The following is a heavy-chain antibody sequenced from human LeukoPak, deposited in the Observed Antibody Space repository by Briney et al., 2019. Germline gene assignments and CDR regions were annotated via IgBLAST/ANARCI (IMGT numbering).Heavy chain of an antibody. J-gene: IGHJ3*02. CDR1: GGSISSGDYY. D-gene: IGHD1-26*01. CDR3: ARVRPTSPSYAFDI. CDR2: IYYSGST. V-gene: IGHV4-30-4*01. Sequence: SETLSLTRTVSGGSISSGDYYWSWIRQPPGKGLEWIGYIYYSGSTYYNPSLKSRVTISVDTSKNQFSLKLSSVTAADMAVYYCARVRPTSPSYAFDIWGQGTMVTVSS.